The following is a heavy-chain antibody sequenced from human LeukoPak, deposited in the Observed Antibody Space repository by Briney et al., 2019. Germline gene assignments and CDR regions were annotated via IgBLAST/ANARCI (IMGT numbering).Heavy chain of an antibody. D-gene: IGHD4-17*01. J-gene: IGHJ4*02. CDR1: GYTFTGYY. Sequence: GASVKVSCKASGYTFTGYYMHWVRQAPGQGLEWMGWINPNSGGTNYAQKFQGRVTMTRGTSISTAYMELSRLRSDDTAVYYCRTDRYGDYGDYIDYWGQGTLVTVSS. CDR3: RTDRYGDYGDYIDY. V-gene: IGHV1-2*02. CDR2: INPNSGGT.